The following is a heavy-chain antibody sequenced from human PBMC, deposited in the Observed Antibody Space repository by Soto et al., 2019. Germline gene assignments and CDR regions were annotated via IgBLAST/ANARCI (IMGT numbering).Heavy chain of an antibody. Sequence: SETLSLTCTVSGGSISSSSYYWGWIRQPPGKGLEWIGSIYYSGSTYYNPSLKSRVTISVDTSKNQFSLKLSSVTAADTAVYYCARELYYYGSGSYYNWPGSFDYWGQGTLVTVSS. D-gene: IGHD3-10*01. CDR1: GGSISSSSYY. CDR2: IYYSGST. CDR3: ARELYYYGSGSYYNWPGSFDY. J-gene: IGHJ4*02. V-gene: IGHV4-39*02.